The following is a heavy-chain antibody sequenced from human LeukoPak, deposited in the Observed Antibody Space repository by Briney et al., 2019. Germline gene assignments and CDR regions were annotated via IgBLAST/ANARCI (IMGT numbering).Heavy chain of an antibody. Sequence: LSGGSLRLSCAVSGITLSNYGMSWVRQAPGKGLEWVAGISDSGGRTNYADSVKGRFTISRDNPKNTLYLQMNSLRAEDTAVYFCAKRGVVIRVILVGFHKEAYYFDSWAREPWSPSPQ. CDR2: ISDSGGRT. V-gene: IGHV3-23*01. D-gene: IGHD3-22*01. CDR1: GITLSNYG. CDR3: AKRGVVIRVILVGFHKEAYYFDS. J-gene: IGHJ4*02.